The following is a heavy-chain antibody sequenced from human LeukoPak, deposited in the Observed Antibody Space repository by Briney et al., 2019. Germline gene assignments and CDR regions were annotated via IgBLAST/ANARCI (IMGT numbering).Heavy chain of an antibody. D-gene: IGHD2-21*02. CDR2: IYYSGST. Sequence: SETLSLTCTVSGGSISSYYWSWFRQPPGKGLEWIGYIYYSGSTNYNPSLKSRVTISVDTSKNQFSLKLSSVTAADTAVYYRARDVSAYCGGDCSGFDYWGQGTLVTVSS. J-gene: IGHJ4*02. V-gene: IGHV4-59*01. CDR1: GGSISSYY. CDR3: ARDVSAYCGGDCSGFDY.